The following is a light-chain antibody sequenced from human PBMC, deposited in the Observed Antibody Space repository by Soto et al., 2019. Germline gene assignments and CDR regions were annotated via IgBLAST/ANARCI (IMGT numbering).Light chain of an antibody. CDR2: TAS. J-gene: IGKJ5*01. Sequence: DIQMTQSPSSLSASVGERVTITCRAGQTIGIYLNWYQQKPGRVPKLLLHTASSLQSGGPLRFSSSGSGTDFTLTISSLEPEDFATYYFQHYYTAPAFGEGTRVEI. CDR1: QTIGIY. CDR3: QHYYTAPA. V-gene: IGKV1-39*01.